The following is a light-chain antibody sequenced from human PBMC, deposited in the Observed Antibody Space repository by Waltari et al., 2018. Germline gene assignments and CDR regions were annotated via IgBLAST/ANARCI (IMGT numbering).Light chain of an antibody. J-gene: IGKJ1*01. Sequence: EIVLTQSPGTLSLSPGERATLSCRASPSVSSSYLAWYQQNPGQAPRLLIYSASSRATGIPDRFSGSGSGTDFTLTISRLEPEDFAVFYCQHYGGSLWTFGQGTKVEIK. CDR3: QHYGGSLWT. CDR1: PSVSSSY. V-gene: IGKV3-20*01. CDR2: SAS.